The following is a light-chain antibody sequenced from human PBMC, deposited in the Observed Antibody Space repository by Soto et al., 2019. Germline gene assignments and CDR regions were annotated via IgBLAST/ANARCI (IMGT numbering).Light chain of an antibody. CDR2: GAS. V-gene: IGKV3-20*01. Sequence: FVLTQSPATLSLSPGEISILSCRASQSVISNLAWYQQKPGQAPRLLIYGASSRATGIPDRFSGSGSGTDFSLTISRLEPEDFAVYYCQQYGVSPRTFGQGTKVDIK. J-gene: IGKJ1*01. CDR1: QSVISN. CDR3: QQYGVSPRT.